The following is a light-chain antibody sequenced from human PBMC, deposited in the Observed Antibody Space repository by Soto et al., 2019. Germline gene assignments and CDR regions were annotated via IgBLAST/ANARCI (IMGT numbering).Light chain of an antibody. V-gene: IGKV3-20*01. Sequence: EIVLTQSPGTLSLSPGERATLSCRASQSVSSSYLAWYQQKPCQAPRLLIYGASSRATGIPDRFSGSGSGTDFTLTISRLETEDFAVYYWQQYGSSRTFGQGTQVEIK. CDR2: GAS. CDR1: QSVSSSY. J-gene: IGKJ1*01. CDR3: QQYGSSRT.